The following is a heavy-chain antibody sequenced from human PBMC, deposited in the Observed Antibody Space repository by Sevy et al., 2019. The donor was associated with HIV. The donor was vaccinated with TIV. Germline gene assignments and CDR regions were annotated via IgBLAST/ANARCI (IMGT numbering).Heavy chain of an antibody. CDR2: ISWNSGSI. J-gene: IGHJ4*02. V-gene: IGHV3-9*01. CDR3: AKDGAIYCDCWSGGAIDS. CDR1: GFTFDDYA. D-gene: IGHD3-3*01. Sequence: GGSLRLSCAASGFTFDDYAMHWVRQAPGKGLEWVSAISWNSGSIGYSDSVKGRFTISRDNSKNSLYLQMNSLRAEDTAFYYCAKDGAIYCDCWSGGAIDSWGQGTLVTVSS.